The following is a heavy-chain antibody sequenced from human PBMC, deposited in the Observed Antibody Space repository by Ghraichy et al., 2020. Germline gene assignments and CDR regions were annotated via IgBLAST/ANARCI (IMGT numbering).Heavy chain of an antibody. V-gene: IGHV4-59*11. J-gene: IGHJ5*02. Sequence: SETLSLTCTVSGASISSHYWSWIRQSPGKGLEWIGYIYHSGGTNYNPSLNSRVTISIDTSKNQVSLKLSSATAADTAVYYCAKRGTSSWTSNWFDPWGQGTLVTVSS. CDR3: AKRGTSSWTSNWFDP. CDR1: GASISSHY. CDR2: IYHSGGT. D-gene: IGHD6-13*01.